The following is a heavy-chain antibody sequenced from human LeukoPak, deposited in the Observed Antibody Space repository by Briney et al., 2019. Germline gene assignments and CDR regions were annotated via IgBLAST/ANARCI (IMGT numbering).Heavy chain of an antibody. J-gene: IGHJ4*02. V-gene: IGHV1-46*01. Sequence: ASVKVSCKASGYIFTSHYMHWVRQAPGQGLEWMGIINPSGGSTSYEQEVQGRVIMTRDTSTSTVYMELSSLRSEDTAVYYYARDCSSTSCLGVYWGQGTLVTVSS. CDR1: GYIFTSHY. CDR2: INPSGGST. D-gene: IGHD2-2*01. CDR3: ARDCSSTSCLGVY.